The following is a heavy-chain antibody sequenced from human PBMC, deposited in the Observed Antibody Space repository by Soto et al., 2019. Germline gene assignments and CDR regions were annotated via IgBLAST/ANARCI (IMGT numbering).Heavy chain of an antibody. J-gene: IGHJ5*02. V-gene: IGHV1-2*02. CDR2: INPNSGGT. CDR3: ARGIEYCSSTSCYGNWFDP. Sequence: QVQLVQSGAEVKKPGASVKVSCKASGYTFTGYYMHWVRQAPGQGLEWMGWINPNSGGTNYAQKFQGRVTMTRDTSISTAYMELSRLRSDDTAGYYCARGIEYCSSTSCYGNWFDPWGQGTLVTVSS. D-gene: IGHD2-2*01. CDR1: GYTFTGYY.